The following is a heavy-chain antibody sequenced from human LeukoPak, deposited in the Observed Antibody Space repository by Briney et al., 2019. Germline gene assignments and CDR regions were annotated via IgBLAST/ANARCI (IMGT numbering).Heavy chain of an antibody. D-gene: IGHD2-15*01. V-gene: IGHV3-9*01. Sequence: PGRSLRLSCAASGFTFDDYAMHWVRQAPGKGLEWVSGISWNSGSIGYADSVKGRFTISRDNAKNSLYLQMNSLRAEDTALYYWAGGDCSGGSCDPGGGDYWGQGTLVTVSS. CDR2: ISWNSGSI. J-gene: IGHJ4*02. CDR3: AGGDCSGGSCDPGGGDY. CDR1: GFTFDDYA.